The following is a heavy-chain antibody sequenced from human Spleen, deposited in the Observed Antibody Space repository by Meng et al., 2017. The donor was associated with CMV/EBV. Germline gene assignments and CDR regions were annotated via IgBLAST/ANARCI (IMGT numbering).Heavy chain of an antibody. CDR1: GFTVSHNY. CDR3: ASRYYDILTGDALHI. J-gene: IGHJ3*02. D-gene: IGHD3-9*01. CDR2: IYSDDNR. V-gene: IGHV3-53*01. Sequence: GESLKISCAASGFTVSHNYMSWIRQAPGKGLEWVSIIYSDDNRKYADSVRGRFTISRDNSKNTLYLQMNSLRAEDTALYYCASRYYDILTGDALHIWGQGTMVTVSS.